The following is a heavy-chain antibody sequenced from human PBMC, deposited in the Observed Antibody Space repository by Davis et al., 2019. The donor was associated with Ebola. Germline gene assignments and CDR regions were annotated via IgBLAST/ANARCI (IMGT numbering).Heavy chain of an antibody. CDR1: GFTFSSYA. CDR2: ISGSGGST. J-gene: IGHJ5*02. D-gene: IGHD3-3*01. Sequence: GESLKISCAASGFTFSSYAMSWVRQAPGKGLEWVSAISGSGGSTYYADSVKGRFTISRDNSKNTLYLQMNSLRAEDTAVYYCAKDSRRTIFGVAKGWFDPWGQGTLVTVSS. V-gene: IGHV3-23*01. CDR3: AKDSRRTIFGVAKGWFDP.